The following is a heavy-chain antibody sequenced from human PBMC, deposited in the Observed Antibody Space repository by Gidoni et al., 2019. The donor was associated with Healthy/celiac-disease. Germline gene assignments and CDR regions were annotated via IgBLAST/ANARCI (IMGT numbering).Heavy chain of an antibody. Sequence: EVQLLESGGGLVQPGGSLSLACPASGFTFSSYAMSWVRQAPGKGLEWFSAISGSGGSTYYADSVKGRFTISRDNSKNTLYLQMNSLRAEDTAVYYCVKGRSRRTDWYFDLWGRGTLVTVSS. V-gene: IGHV3-23*01. D-gene: IGHD1-26*01. CDR3: VKGRSRRTDWYFDL. CDR2: ISGSGGST. CDR1: GFTFSSYA. J-gene: IGHJ2*01.